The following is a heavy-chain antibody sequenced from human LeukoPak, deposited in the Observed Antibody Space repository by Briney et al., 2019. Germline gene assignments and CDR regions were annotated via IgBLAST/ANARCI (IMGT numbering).Heavy chain of an antibody. CDR2: IYYSGST. CDR1: GGSISSGGYY. CDR3: ASRSYCGGNYRCAFDI. Sequence: SETLSLTCTVSGGSISSGGYYWSWIRQHPGKGLEWIGYIYYSGSTYYNPSLKSRVTISVDTSKNQFSLKLSSVTAADTAVYYCASRSYCGGNYRCAFDIWGQGTMATVSS. V-gene: IGHV4-31*03. D-gene: IGHD2-21*02. J-gene: IGHJ3*02.